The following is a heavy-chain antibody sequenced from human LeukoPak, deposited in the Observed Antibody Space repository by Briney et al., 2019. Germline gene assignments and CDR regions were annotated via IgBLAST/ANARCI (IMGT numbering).Heavy chain of an antibody. CDR2: IYPDDGDT. J-gene: IGHJ3*02. CDR1: GYSFTSYW. CDR3: ARPRGYGRDASDI. Sequence: GESLKISCKGSGYSFTSYWIGWVRQMPGKGLEWMGIIYPDDGDTRYRPPFEGQVTISADKSISTAYLQWNNLKASDTAMYYCARPRGYGRDASDIWGQGTMVIVSS. D-gene: IGHD5-18*01. V-gene: IGHV5-51*01.